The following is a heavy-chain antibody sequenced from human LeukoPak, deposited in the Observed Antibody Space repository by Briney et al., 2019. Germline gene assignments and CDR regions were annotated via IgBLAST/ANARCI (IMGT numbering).Heavy chain of an antibody. Sequence: GESLKISCKGSGYSFTTYWIGWVLQMPGKGLEWMGIIYPGDSESRYSPSLQGQVTISVDKSISTAYLQWSSLKASDTAMYYCARHRIPGSHDAFDIWGQGTMVTVSS. CDR2: IYPGDSES. V-gene: IGHV5-51*01. D-gene: IGHD2-15*01. CDR3: ARHRIPGSHDAFDI. CDR1: GYSFTTYW. J-gene: IGHJ3*02.